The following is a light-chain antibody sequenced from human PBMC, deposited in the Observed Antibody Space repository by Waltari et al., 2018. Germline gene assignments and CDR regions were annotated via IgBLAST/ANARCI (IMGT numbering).Light chain of an antibody. CDR3: QQYGSSPL. CDR2: GAS. J-gene: IGKJ1*01. Sequence: EIVLTQSPGTLSLSPGERATLSCRASQSVSSSYLAWYQQKPGQAPRLLIYGASSRATGIPDRFSGSGSGTDVTLTISRLEPKDFAVYYCQQYGSSPLFGQGTKVEIK. V-gene: IGKV3-20*01. CDR1: QSVSSSY.